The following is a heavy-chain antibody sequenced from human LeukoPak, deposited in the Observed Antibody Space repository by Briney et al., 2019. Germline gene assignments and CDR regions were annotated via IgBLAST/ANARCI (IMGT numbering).Heavy chain of an antibody. CDR3: ARYPVGHGAFDI. D-gene: IGHD1-26*01. CDR2: IYYSGST. CDR1: GGSISSGGYY. V-gene: IGHV4-31*03. Sequence: SETLSLTCTVSGGSISSGGYYWSWIRQHPGKGLEWIGYIYYSGSTYYNPSLKSRVTISVDTSKSQFSLKLSSVTAADTAVYYCARYPVGHGAFDIWGQGTMVTVSS. J-gene: IGHJ3*02.